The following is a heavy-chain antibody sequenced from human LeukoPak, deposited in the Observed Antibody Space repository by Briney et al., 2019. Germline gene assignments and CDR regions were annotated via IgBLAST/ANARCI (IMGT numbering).Heavy chain of an antibody. V-gene: IGHV4-39*02. Sequence: PSETLSLTCSVSGGSISSSSHYWGWIRQPPGKGLEWIGSIYQSGSTSDNPPLKSRVTLSIDTSKNQFSLKLTSVTAADTAVYYRARERADYGDSGQRCIDLWGRGALVTVSS. CDR2: IYQSGST. D-gene: IGHD4-17*01. J-gene: IGHJ2*01. CDR3: ARERADYGDSGQRCIDL. CDR1: GGSISSSSHY.